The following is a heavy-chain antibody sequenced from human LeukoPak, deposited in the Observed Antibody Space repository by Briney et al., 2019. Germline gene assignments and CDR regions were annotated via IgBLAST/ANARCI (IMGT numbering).Heavy chain of an antibody. CDR3: ASGPGDSSGFDY. D-gene: IGHD3-22*01. V-gene: IGHV1-2*02. CDR1: GYTFTGYY. CDR2: INPNSGGT. Sequence: ASVTVSCTASGYTFTGYYMHWVRQAPGQGLEWMGWINPNSGGTNYAQKFQGRVTVTGDTSISTAYMELSRLRSDDTAVYYCASGPGDSSGFDYWGQGTLVTVSS. J-gene: IGHJ4*02.